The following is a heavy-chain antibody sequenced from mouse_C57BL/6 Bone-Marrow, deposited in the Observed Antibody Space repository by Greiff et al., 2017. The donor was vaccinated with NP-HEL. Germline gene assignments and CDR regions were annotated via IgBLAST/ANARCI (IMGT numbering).Heavy chain of an antibody. V-gene: IGHV1-67*01. J-gene: IGHJ3*01. CDR3: VSLIYYDSSWFAY. D-gene: IGHD2-4*01. CDR1: GYTFTDYA. CDR2: ISTYYGDA. Sequence: QVQLQQSGPELVRPGVSVKISCKGSGYTFTDYAMHWVKQSHAKSLEWIGVISTYYGDASSNQKFKDKATMTVDKSSSTAYMELARLTSVDSAVYYCVSLIYYDSSWFAYWGQGTLGTVSA.